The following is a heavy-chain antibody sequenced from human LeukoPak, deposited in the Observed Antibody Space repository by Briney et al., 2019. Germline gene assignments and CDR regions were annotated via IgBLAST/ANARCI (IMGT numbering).Heavy chain of an antibody. Sequence: GGSLRLSCAASGFTFSDYYMSWIRQAPGKGLEWVSYISSSGSTIYYADSVKGRFTISRDNAKNSLYLQMNSLRAEDTAVYYCARDPIGYSSSWYGVDYWGQGTLVTVSS. CDR1: GFTFSDYY. CDR2: ISSSGSTI. CDR3: ARDPIGYSSSWYGVDY. J-gene: IGHJ4*02. D-gene: IGHD6-13*01. V-gene: IGHV3-11*01.